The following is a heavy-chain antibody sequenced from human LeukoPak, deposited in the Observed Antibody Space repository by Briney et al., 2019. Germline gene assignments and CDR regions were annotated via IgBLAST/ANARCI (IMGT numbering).Heavy chain of an antibody. CDR1: GFTFSSYS. D-gene: IGHD3-3*01. Sequence: SGGSLRLSRAASGFTFSSYSMNWVRQAPGKGLEWVSYISSSSSTIYYADSVKGRFTISRDNAKNSLYLQMNSLRAEDTAVYYCARDAILPHPIFGVVIPYYMDVWGKGTTVTVSS. V-gene: IGHV3-48*04. J-gene: IGHJ6*03. CDR3: ARDAILPHPIFGVVIPYYMDV. CDR2: ISSSSSTI.